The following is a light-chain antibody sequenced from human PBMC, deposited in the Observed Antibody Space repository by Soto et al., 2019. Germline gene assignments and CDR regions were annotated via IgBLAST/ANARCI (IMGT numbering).Light chain of an antibody. CDR2: AAS. V-gene: IGKV1-39*01. CDR3: QKYNSLSTA. Sequence: DIQMTQSPSSLSASVGDRVTITCRASQSISSYLNWYQQKPGKAPKVLIYAASSLQSGVPSRFSGSGYGTDFTLTITNLQPEDVATYYCQKYNSLSTAFGGGTKVEIK. J-gene: IGKJ4*01. CDR1: QSISSY.